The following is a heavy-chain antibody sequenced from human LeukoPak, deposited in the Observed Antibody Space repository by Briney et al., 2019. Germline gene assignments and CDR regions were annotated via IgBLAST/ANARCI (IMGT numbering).Heavy chain of an antibody. CDR1: GGTFSSYA. D-gene: IGHD3-22*01. J-gene: IGHJ5*02. Sequence: GASVKVSCKASGGTFSSYAISWVRQAPGQGLEWMGGIIPIFGTANYAQKFQGRVTITADKSTSTAYMELSSLRSEDTAVYYCASSPPNYDSSGSNWFDHWGQGTLVTVSS. CDR3: ASSPPNYDSSGSNWFDH. CDR2: IIPIFGTA. V-gene: IGHV1-69*06.